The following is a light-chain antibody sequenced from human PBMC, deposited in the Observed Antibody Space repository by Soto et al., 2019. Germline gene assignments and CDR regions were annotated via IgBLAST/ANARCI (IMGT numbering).Light chain of an antibody. CDR3: QVWDSSNRGV. CDR2: DDR. J-gene: IGLJ3*02. CDR1: NIGSKS. Sequence: SYELTQAPSVSVAPGQTARITCGGNNIGSKSVHWYQQKPGQAPVLVVYDDRDRPSGIPERFSGSNSGNTATLTITRVEARDEADYYCQVWDSSNRGVFGGGTKLTVL. V-gene: IGLV3-21*02.